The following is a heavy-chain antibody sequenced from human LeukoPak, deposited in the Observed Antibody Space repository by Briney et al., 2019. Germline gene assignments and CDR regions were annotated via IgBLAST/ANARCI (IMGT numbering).Heavy chain of an antibody. CDR2: INSDGNNR. CDR1: GFTFSSYW. J-gene: IGHJ3*02. Sequence: GGSLRLSCAASGFTFSSYWMHWVRQAPGKGLLWVSLINSDGNNRGYADSVKGRFTISRDNAKNTLFLQMNSLRAEDTAVYYCARPRSYEAFDIWGQETMVTVSS. V-gene: IGHV3-74*01. CDR3: ARPRSYEAFDI. D-gene: IGHD6-6*01.